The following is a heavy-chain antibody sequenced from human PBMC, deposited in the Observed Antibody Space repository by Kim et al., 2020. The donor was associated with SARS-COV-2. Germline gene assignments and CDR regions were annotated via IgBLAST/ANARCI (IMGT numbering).Heavy chain of an antibody. V-gene: IGHV3-23*01. CDR2: ISGNGDST. CDR3: AKVSTWYFYDGMDV. J-gene: IGHJ6*02. Sequence: GGSLRLSCTASGFTFSSYAMNWVRQAPGKGLEWVSGISGNGDSTYYADSLKGRFTISRDNSKNTLYLQMNGLRAEDTAVYYCAKVSTWYFYDGMDVWG. CDR1: GFTFSSYA.